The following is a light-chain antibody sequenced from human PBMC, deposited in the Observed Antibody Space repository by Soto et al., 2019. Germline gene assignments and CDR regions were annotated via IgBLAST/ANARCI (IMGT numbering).Light chain of an antibody. J-gene: IGLJ2*01. CDR2: YDF. CDR1: NIGDKA. CDR3: QVWDTANAHPI. V-gene: IGLV3-21*04. Sequence: SYVLTQRPSVSVAPEKTASITCGGDNIGDKAVHWYQHRPGQAPRLVIYYDFERPSGIHERFSGSNSGNTATLTISRVEAGDEADYYCQVWDTANAHPISGGGTKLTVL.